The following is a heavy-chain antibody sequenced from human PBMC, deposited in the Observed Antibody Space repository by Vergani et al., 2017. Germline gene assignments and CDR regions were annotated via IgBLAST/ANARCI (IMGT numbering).Heavy chain of an antibody. J-gene: IGHJ4*02. CDR2: ISYDGSNK. Sequence: QVQLVESGGGVVQPGRSLRLSCAASGFTFSSYGMHWVRQAPGKGLEWVAVISYDGSNKYYADSVKGRFTISRDNSKNTLYLQMNSLRAEDTAVYYCARVGYYGSGSYYRAPYDYWGQGTLVTVSS. CDR3: ARVGYYGSGSYYRAPYDY. CDR1: GFTFSSYG. D-gene: IGHD3-10*01. V-gene: IGHV3-30*03.